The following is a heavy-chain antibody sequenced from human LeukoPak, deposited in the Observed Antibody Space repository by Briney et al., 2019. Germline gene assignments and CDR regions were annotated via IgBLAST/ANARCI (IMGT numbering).Heavy chain of an antibody. CDR2: NKSKTDGGTT. CDR1: GFTFSNAW. J-gene: IGHJ4*02. Sequence: GGPLRLSCAASGFTFSNAWMSWVRQAPGKGLEWVGRNKSKTDGGTTDYAAPVKGRFTISRDDSKYTLYLQMNSLKTEDTAVYYCTTGFRTSWGQGTLVTVSS. V-gene: IGHV3-15*01. CDR3: TTGFRTS.